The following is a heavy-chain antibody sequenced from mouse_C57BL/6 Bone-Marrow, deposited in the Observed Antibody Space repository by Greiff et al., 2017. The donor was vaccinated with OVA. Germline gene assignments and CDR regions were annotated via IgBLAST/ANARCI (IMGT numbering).Heavy chain of an antibody. CDR1: GSTFTDYY. Sequence: QVQLQQSGAELVRPGASVKLSCKASGSTFTDYYISWVKQRPGQGLEWIARIYPGSGNIYYNEKFKGKATMAAEKSSRTAYMQLSSLTSDDSAVYSCARSERLRDYFDYWGQGTTLTVSS. CDR3: ARSERLRDYFDY. CDR2: IYPGSGNI. V-gene: IGHV1-76*01. J-gene: IGHJ2*01. D-gene: IGHD2-2*01.